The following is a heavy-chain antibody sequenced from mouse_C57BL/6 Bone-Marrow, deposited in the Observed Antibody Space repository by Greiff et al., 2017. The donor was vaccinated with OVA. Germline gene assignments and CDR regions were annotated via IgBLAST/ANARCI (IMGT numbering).Heavy chain of an antibody. J-gene: IGHJ4*01. CDR3: ADDGYCVSMDY. D-gene: IGHD2-3*01. CDR2: IHPNSGST. CDR1: GYTFTSYW. V-gene: IGHV1-64*01. Sequence: QVQLKQPGAELVKPGASVKLSCKASGYTFTSYWMHWVKQRPGQGLEWIGMIHPNSGSTNYNEKFKSKATLTVDKSSSTAYMQLSSLTSEDSAVYDCADDGYCVSMDYWGQGTAVTVSS.